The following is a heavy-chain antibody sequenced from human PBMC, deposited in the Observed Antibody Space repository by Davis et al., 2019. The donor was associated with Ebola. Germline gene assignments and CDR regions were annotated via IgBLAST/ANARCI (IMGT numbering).Heavy chain of an antibody. CDR3: AINGYCSGGSCYDYGMDV. D-gene: IGHD2-15*01. V-gene: IGHV4-34*01. CDR1: GGSFSGYY. J-gene: IGHJ6*02. CDR2: IYHSGST. Sequence: MPSETLSLTCAVYGGSFSGYYWSWIRQPPGKGLEWIGEIYHSGSTNYNPSLKSRVTISVDKSKNQFSLKLSSVTAADTAVYYCAINGYCSGGSCYDYGMDVWGQGTTVTVSS.